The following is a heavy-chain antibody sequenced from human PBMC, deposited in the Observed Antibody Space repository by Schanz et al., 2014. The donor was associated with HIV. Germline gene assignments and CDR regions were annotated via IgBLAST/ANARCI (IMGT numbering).Heavy chain of an antibody. J-gene: IGHJ4*02. CDR1: GYTFTSYD. D-gene: IGHD2-15*01. CDR3: ARNQYQMLPFDF. Sequence: QVQLVQSGPEVKKPGASVKVSCKASGYTFTSYDINWVRQAPGQGLEWMGWINPTNGKTFYTQKFRGRVTMTRDTSVNTASMEVSRLMSDDTAVYYCARNQYQMLPFDFWGQGTLVTVSS. CDR2: INPTNGKT. V-gene: IGHV1-2*02.